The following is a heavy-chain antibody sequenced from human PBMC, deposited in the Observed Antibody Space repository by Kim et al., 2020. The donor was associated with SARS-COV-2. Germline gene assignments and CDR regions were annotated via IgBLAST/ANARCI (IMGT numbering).Heavy chain of an antibody. CDR3: ARSGYSSGWYPHAFDI. D-gene: IGHD6-19*01. Sequence: SLKSRVTISVDTSKHQFSLKLSSVTAADTAVYYCARSGYSSGWYPHAFDIWGQGTMVTVSS. V-gene: IGHV4-59*01. J-gene: IGHJ3*02.